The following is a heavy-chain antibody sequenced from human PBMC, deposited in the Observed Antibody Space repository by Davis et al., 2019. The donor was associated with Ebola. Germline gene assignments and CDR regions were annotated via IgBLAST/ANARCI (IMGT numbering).Heavy chain of an antibody. Sequence: ASVKVSCKASGYTFTGYYMHWVRQAPGQGLEWMGWINPNSGGTNYAQKFQGRVTMTRDTSISTAYMELSRLRSDDTAVYYCARVPRYNWNPRTDWFDPWGQGTLVTVSS. D-gene: IGHD1-20*01. CDR3: ARVPRYNWNPRTDWFDP. CDR1: GYTFTGYY. CDR2: INPNSGGT. V-gene: IGHV1-2*02. J-gene: IGHJ5*02.